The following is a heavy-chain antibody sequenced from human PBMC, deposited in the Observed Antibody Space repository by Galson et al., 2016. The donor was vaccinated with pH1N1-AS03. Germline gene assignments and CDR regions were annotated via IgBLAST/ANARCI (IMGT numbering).Heavy chain of an antibody. D-gene: IGHD4-17*01. CDR3: AQSDYGDYVDHLDY. V-gene: IGHV2-5*02. J-gene: IGHJ4*02. Sequence: ALVKPTQTLTLTCTFSGFSLSTSGVGVGWIRQPPGKALEWLALIYWDDDKRYSPSLKSRLTITKDTSKNQVVLTMTNMDPVDTATYYCAQSDYGDYVDHLDYWGQGTLVTVSS. CDR1: GFSLSTSGVG. CDR2: IYWDDDK.